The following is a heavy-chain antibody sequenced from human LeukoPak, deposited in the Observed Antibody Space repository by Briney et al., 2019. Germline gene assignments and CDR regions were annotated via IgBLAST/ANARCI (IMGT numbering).Heavy chain of an antibody. CDR2: INHSGST. CDR3: ARETDYYDSSGYSHFDY. V-gene: IGHV4-34*01. J-gene: IGHJ4*02. CDR1: GGSFSGYY. D-gene: IGHD3-22*01. Sequence: SETLSLTCAVYGGSFSGYYWGWIRQPPGKGLEWIGEINHSGSTNYNPSLKSRVTISVDTSKNQFSLKLSSVTAADTAVYYCARETDYYDSSGYSHFDYWGQGTLVTVSS.